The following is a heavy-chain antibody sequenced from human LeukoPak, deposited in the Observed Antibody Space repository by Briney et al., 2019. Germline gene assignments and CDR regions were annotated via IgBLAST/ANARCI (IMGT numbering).Heavy chain of an antibody. D-gene: IGHD5-18*01. CDR2: IYYSGST. CDR1: GGSISSYY. V-gene: IGHV4-59*01. Sequence: PSETLSLTCTVSGGSISSYYWSWIRQPPGKGLEWIGYIYYSGSTNCNPSLKSRVTISVDTSKNQFSLKLSSVTAADTAVYYCARGHVGQLWFVPGVAFDIWGQGTMVTVSS. J-gene: IGHJ3*02. CDR3: ARGHVGQLWFVPGVAFDI.